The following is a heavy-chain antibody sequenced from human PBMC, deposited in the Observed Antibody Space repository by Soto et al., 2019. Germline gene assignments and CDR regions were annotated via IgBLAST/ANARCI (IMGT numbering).Heavy chain of an antibody. J-gene: IGHJ4*02. V-gene: IGHV4-39*07. CDR1: GGSISSSSYY. CDR3: ARVPTNDFWSGYADY. CDR2: IYYSGST. Sequence: SETLSLTCTVSGGSISSSSYYWGWIRQPPGKGLEWIGSIYYSGSTYYNPSLKSRVTISVDRSKNQFSLKLSSVTAADTAVYYCARVPTNDFWSGYADYWGQGTQVTVSS. D-gene: IGHD3-3*01.